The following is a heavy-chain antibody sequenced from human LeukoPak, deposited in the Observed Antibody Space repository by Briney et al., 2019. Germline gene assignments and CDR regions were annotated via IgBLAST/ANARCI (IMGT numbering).Heavy chain of an antibody. CDR3: TRITYYYDNSGYFHFDS. V-gene: IGHV3-49*04. CDR1: GFTFGDYA. J-gene: IGHJ4*02. CDR2: IRRKAHGGTT. Sequence: GGSLRLSCTTSGFTFGDYAMSWVRQAPGKGLEWVSFIRRKAHGGTTEYAASVKGRFSSSRDDSKSIAYLQMNSLKTEDTAVYFCTRITYYYDNSGYFHFDSWGQGSLVTVSS. D-gene: IGHD3-22*01.